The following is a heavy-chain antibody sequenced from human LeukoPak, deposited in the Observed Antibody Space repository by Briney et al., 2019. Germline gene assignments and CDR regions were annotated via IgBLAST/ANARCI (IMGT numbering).Heavy chain of an antibody. Sequence: KPSEALSLTCTVSGGSISSYYWSWIRQPPGKGLEWIGYIYYSGSTNYNPSLKSRVTISVDTSKNQFSLKLSSVTAADTAVYYCARDFGYSYGLDYWGQGTLVTVSS. CDR2: IYYSGST. CDR1: GGSISSYY. CDR3: ARDFGYSYGLDY. D-gene: IGHD5-18*01. J-gene: IGHJ4*02. V-gene: IGHV4-59*01.